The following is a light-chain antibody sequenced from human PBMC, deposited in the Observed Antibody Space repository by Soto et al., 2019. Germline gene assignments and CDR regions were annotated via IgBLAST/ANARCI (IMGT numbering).Light chain of an antibody. V-gene: IGKV3D-15*01. CDR2: GAS. CDR3: QHYDKWLLT. CDR1: HSVDSN. Sequence: EIVMTHSRATLSVSPGEGATLSCRASHSVDSNLAWYQQKPGQAPRLLIFGASTRATGIPTRFSGGGSGTDLSLTISSLQSEDFGLYFCQHYDKWLLTLGGGAKVDIK. J-gene: IGKJ4*01.